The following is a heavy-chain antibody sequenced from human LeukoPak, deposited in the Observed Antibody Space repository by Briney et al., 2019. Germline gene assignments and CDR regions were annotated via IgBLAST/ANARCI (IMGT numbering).Heavy chain of an antibody. CDR3: AMGPDCSSTSCYVLGWFDP. D-gene: IGHD2-2*01. CDR1: GFTFSSYA. J-gene: IGHJ5*02. CDR2: ISGSGGST. V-gene: IGHV3-23*01. Sequence: GGTLRLSCAASGFTFSSYAMSWVRQAPGKGLEWVSAISGSGGSTYYADSVKGRFTISRDNSKNTLYLQMNSLRAEDTAVYYCAMGPDCSSTSCYVLGWFDPWGQGTLVTVSS.